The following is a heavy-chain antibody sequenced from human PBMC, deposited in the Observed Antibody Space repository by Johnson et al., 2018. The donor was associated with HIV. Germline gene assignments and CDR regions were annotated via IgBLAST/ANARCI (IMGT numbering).Heavy chain of an antibody. CDR1: GLTVSSNY. V-gene: IGHV3-66*01. CDR3: ALSTSWSIAFDI. D-gene: IGHD6-13*01. Sequence: VQLVESGGGLVQPGASLTLSCAASGLTVSSNYMSWVRQAPGKGLEWVSVIYPGGSTYYTDAVKGRFTISRDNSDNTLFLQMNSLRAEDTAMYYCALSTSWSIAFDIWGQGTMVTVSS. CDR2: IYPGGST. J-gene: IGHJ3*02.